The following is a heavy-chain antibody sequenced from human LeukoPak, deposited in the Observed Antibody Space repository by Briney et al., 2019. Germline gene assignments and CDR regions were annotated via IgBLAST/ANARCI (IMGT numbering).Heavy chain of an antibody. D-gene: IGHD5-18*01. CDR1: GFSFSSYA. CDR2: ISGSGGST. J-gene: IGHJ4*02. CDR3: AKIPWGSYGPSGFHY. V-gene: IGHV3-23*01. Sequence: GGSLTLSCAASGFSFSSYAMSWVRQAPGKGLEWVSAISGSGGSTYYADSVKGRFTISRDNSKNTLYLQMNSLRAEDTAVYYCAKIPWGSYGPSGFHYWGQGTLVTVS.